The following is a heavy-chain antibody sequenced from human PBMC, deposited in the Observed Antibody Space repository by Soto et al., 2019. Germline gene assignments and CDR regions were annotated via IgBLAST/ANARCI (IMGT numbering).Heavy chain of an antibody. CDR1: CGSISSCDYY. Sequence: SETLSLTCTVSCGSISSCDYYWSWIRQPPGKGLEWIGYIYYSGSTYYNPSLKSRVTISVDTSKNQFSLKLSSVTAADTAVYYCARGPSGEYYWGQGTLVTVS. V-gene: IGHV4-30-4*01. J-gene: IGHJ4*02. CDR2: IYYSGST. D-gene: IGHD3-10*01. CDR3: ARGPSGEYY.